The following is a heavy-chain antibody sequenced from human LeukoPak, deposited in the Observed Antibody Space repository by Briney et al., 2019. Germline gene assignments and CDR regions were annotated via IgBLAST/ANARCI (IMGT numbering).Heavy chain of an antibody. Sequence: SETLSLTCTVSGGSISNFYWGWIRQPAGKGLEWIGRIHIRGSTDYSPSLKSRVSMSVDTSKNQFFLRLRSVTAADTAVYYCARDFGEVLGVITNGYNWFDPWGQGTLVTVSS. D-gene: IGHD3-10*01. V-gene: IGHV4-4*07. CDR1: GGSISNFY. J-gene: IGHJ5*02. CDR3: ARDFGEVLGVITNGYNWFDP. CDR2: IHIRGST.